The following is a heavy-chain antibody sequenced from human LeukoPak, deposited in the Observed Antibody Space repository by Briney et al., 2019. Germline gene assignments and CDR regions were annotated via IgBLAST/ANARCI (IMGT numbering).Heavy chain of an antibody. Sequence: PSETLSLTSTVSGGSIGSHYWSWIRQPPGEGLEWIGYIYYSGTTSYNPSLKSRVTISVDTSKNQFSLKLSSVTAADTAVYYCARDYYDSRGEAFDIWGLGTMVTVSS. CDR3: ARDYYDSRGEAFDI. V-gene: IGHV4-59*11. CDR2: IYYSGTT. J-gene: IGHJ3*02. CDR1: GGSIGSHY. D-gene: IGHD3-22*01.